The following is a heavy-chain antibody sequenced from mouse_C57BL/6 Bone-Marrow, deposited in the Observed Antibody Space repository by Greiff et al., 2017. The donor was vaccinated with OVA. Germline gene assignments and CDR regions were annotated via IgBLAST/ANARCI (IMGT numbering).Heavy chain of an antibody. CDR2: IRNKANGYTT. CDR3: ARGYYGSSWFAY. CDR1: GFTFTDYY. J-gene: IGHJ3*01. V-gene: IGHV7-3*01. Sequence: EVHLVESGGGLVQPGGSLSLSCAASGFTFTDYYMSWVRQPPGKALEWLGFIRNKANGYTTEYSASVKGRFTISRDNSQSILYLQMNALSAEDSATYYCARGYYGSSWFAYWGQGTLVTVSA. D-gene: IGHD1-1*01.